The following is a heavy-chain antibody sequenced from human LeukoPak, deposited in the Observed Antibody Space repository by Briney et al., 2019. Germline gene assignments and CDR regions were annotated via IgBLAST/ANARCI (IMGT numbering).Heavy chain of an antibody. CDR2: IYYSGST. CDR1: GGSISSGGYY. V-gene: IGHV4-31*03. Sequence: SETLSLTCTVSGGSISSGGYYWSWIRQHPGKGLEWIGYIYYSGSTYYNPSLKSRVTISVDTSKNQFSLKLSSVTAADTAVYYCARAPYSSGWYKKFAFDIWGQGTMVTVSS. J-gene: IGHJ3*02. D-gene: IGHD6-19*01. CDR3: ARAPYSSGWYKKFAFDI.